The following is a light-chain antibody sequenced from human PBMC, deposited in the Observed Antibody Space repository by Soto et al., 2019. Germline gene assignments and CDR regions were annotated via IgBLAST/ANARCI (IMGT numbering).Light chain of an antibody. Sequence: QSVLTQPASVSASPGHSITIFCTGTDSDVGSHNLVSWYQLHPGKAPKLMIYEVTKRPSGVTNRFSGSKSGNTASLTIAGLQAEDEADYYCCSYAVSNTYLFGNGTKVTVL. J-gene: IGLJ1*01. CDR2: EVT. CDR1: DSDVGSHNL. V-gene: IGLV2-23*02. CDR3: CSYAVSNTYL.